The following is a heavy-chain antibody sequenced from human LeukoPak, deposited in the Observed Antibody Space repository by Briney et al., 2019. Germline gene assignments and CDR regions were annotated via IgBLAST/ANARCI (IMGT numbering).Heavy chain of an antibody. J-gene: IGHJ4*02. V-gene: IGHV1-24*01. CDR2: FDPEAGET. D-gene: IGHD3-22*01. Sequence: PGASVKVSCKVSGYSLTELSMHWVRQTPGKGLEWMGGFDPEAGETTYAQKFQGRVTMTEDTSTDTAYMELSSLRSEDTAVFYCATWAGAVIVDKNGGVYWGQGTLVTVSS. CDR1: GYSLTELS. CDR3: ATWAGAVIVDKNGGVY.